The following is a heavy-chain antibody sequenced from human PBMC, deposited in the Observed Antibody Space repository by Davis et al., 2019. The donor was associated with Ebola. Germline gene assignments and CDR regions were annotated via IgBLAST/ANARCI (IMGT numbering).Heavy chain of an antibody. V-gene: IGHV4-59*08. CDR2: IYYSGST. CDR1: GGSISSYY. D-gene: IGHD6-6*01. J-gene: IGHJ6*02. CDR3: ARGTSSSSYYYYGMDV. Sequence: MPSETLSLTCTVSGGSISSYYWSWIRQPPGKGLEWIGYIYYSGSTNYNPSLKSRVTISVDTSKNQFSLKLSSVTAADTAVYYCARGTSSSSYYYYGMDVWGQGITVTVSS.